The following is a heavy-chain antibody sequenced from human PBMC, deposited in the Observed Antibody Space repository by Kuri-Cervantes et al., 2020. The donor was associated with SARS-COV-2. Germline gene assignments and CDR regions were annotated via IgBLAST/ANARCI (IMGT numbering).Heavy chain of an antibody. V-gene: IGHV3-21*01. CDR1: GFTFSSYS. CDR3: ARSGYSSGWDPPNWFDP. Sequence: GESLKISCAASGFTFSSYSMNWVRQAPGKGLEWVSSISSSSSYIYYADSVKGRFTISRDNAKNSLYLQMNSLRAEDTAVYYCARSGYSSGWDPPNWFDPWGQGTLVTVSS. D-gene: IGHD6-19*01. CDR2: ISSSSSYI. J-gene: IGHJ5*02.